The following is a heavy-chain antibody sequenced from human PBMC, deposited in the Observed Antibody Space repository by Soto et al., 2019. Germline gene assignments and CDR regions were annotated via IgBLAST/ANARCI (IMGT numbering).Heavy chain of an antibody. CDR3: ASDRGYDCPASYCYALSGLDV. CDR2: INPSSGGT. J-gene: IGHJ6*02. V-gene: IGHV1-2*02. D-gene: IGHD2-15*01. Sequence: QVQLVQSGAEVKKPGASVKVSCTASGYTFIDYYMHWVRQAPGQGLEWMGWINPSSGGTHYAQKFQGRVAMTRDTSLSIVYMELSRLKSADTAMYYCASDRGYDCPASYCYALSGLDVWGQGTRVTVSS. CDR1: GYTFIDYY.